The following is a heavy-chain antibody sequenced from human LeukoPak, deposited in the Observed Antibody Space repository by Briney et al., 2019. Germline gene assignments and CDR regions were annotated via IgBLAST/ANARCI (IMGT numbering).Heavy chain of an antibody. V-gene: IGHV4-34*01. CDR3: ARGVSYYDSSGYLRSYWFDP. J-gene: IGHJ5*02. CDR2: SNHRGST. CDR1: GGSFSGLY. D-gene: IGHD3-22*01. Sequence: SETLSLTCAVYGGSFSGLYWSWIAQPPGKGLEWIGESNHRGSTNYNPSLKSRVTISVDTSKNQFSLKLSSVTAADTAVYYCARGVSYYDSSGYLRSYWFDPSGQGTLVTVSS.